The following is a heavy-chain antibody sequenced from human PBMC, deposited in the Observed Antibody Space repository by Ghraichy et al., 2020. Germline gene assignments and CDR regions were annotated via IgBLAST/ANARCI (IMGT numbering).Heavy chain of an antibody. Sequence: ASVKVSCKASGYSFTANWIHWLRQAPGQGLEWMGWIRPDNGDTKYAQNFQGRVTMTRDTSIITVYMELSRLSSDDTALYYCARDVDYGRNYGKTYYLDYWGQGALVTVSS. J-gene: IGHJ4*02. V-gene: IGHV1-2*02. CDR3: ARDVDYGRNYGKTYYLDY. CDR2: IRPDNGDT. D-gene: IGHD4/OR15-4a*01. CDR1: GYSFTANW.